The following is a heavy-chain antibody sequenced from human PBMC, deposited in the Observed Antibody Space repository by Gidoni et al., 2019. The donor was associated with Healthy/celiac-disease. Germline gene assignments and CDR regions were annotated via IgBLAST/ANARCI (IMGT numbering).Heavy chain of an antibody. J-gene: IGHJ5*02. Sequence: QVQLQESGPGLVKPSETLSLTCPVSGGPISSYYWSWIRQPPGKGLEWIGYIYYSGSTNYNPSLKSRVTISVDTSKNQFSLKLSSVTAADTAVYYCARHGGIVVVPAAIGWFDPWGQGTLVTVSS. CDR1: GGPISSYY. V-gene: IGHV4-59*08. CDR2: IYYSGST. CDR3: ARHGGIVVVPAAIGWFDP. D-gene: IGHD2-2*01.